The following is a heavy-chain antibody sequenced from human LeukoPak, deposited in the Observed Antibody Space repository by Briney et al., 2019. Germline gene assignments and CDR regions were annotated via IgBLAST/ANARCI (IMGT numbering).Heavy chain of an antibody. CDR1: NDSISSSSYY. Sequence: SETLSLTCTISNDSISSSSYYWGWIRQPPGKGLEWIGSIYYSGSTYYNPSLKSRVTISVDTSKNQFSLKLSSVTAADTAVYYCARLVPYYYDSSGYFPWGQGTLVTVSS. J-gene: IGHJ5*02. V-gene: IGHV4-39*01. CDR3: ARLVPYYYDSSGYFP. CDR2: IYYSGST. D-gene: IGHD3-22*01.